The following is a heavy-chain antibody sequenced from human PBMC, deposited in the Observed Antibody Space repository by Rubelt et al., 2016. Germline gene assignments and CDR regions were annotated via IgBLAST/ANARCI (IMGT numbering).Heavy chain of an antibody. J-gene: IGHJ6*02. CDR2: ISVNNGNT. D-gene: IGHD3-16*01. Sequence: QVQLVQSGAEVKKPGASVKVSCKASGYSFTSYGINWVRQAPGQGLEWLGWISVNNGNTKLVLKCQGRVTMTTETSTSTDYRERRSLRSDDTAVYYCARDNRGGRGMDVWGQGTTVTVSS. V-gene: IGHV1-18*01. CDR1: GYSFTSYG. CDR3: ARDNRGGRGMDV.